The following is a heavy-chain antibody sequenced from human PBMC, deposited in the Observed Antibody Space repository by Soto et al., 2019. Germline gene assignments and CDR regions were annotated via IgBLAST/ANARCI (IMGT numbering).Heavy chain of an antibody. CDR3: ARYFWSGQLPFYFDQ. V-gene: IGHV1-18*01. Sequence: QVLLLQSGAEWKKPGASVKVSCKASGYTSNSYGVSWVRQAPGQGLEWMGWISAYNGNTTYSQNLQGRVTMTIDTTTCSAYLEVRSLRSDDTAIYYCARYFWSGQLPFYFDQWGQGTLVTVSS. CDR1: GYTSNSYG. CDR2: ISAYNGNT. J-gene: IGHJ4*02. D-gene: IGHD3-3*01.